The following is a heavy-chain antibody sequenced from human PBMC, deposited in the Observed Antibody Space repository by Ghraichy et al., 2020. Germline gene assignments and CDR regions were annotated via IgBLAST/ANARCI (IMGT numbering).Heavy chain of an antibody. CDR3: ARAFYDGYQGNYFDY. J-gene: IGHJ4*02. CDR1: GFTVSSNY. D-gene: IGHD5-24*01. CDR2: IYSGGST. Sequence: GGSLRLSCAASGFTVSSNYMSWVRQAPGKGLEWVSVIYSGGSTYYADSVKGRFTISRDNSKNTLYLQMNSLRAEDTAVYYCARAFYDGYQGNYFDYWGQGTLVTVSS. V-gene: IGHV3-53*01.